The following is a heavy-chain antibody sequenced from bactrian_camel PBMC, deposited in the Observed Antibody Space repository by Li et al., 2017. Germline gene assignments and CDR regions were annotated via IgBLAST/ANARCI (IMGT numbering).Heavy chain of an antibody. CDR3: AADSAPTMGWVRDPRY. CDR2: ISTDEDT. J-gene: IGHJ4*01. CDR1: GFIAGDST. D-gene: IGHD5*01. Sequence: HVQLVESGGGLVQPGGSLRLSCTASGFIAGDSTMGWYRQAPGGECELVSTISTDEDTYYADSVKGRFTISLDRAKNTLYLQMNSLKPEDTAMYYCAADSAPTMGWVRDPRYWGQGPRSPSP. V-gene: IGHV3S55*01.